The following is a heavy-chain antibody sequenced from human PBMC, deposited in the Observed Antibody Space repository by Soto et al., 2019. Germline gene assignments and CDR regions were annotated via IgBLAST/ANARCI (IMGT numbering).Heavy chain of an antibody. CDR3: AALAPSDIVLQYYYYGMEV. V-gene: IGHV1-58*01. J-gene: IGHJ6*02. CDR2: IVVGSGNT. CDR1: GFTFTSSA. D-gene: IGHD2-8*01. Sequence: SVKVSCKASGFTFTSSAVQWVRQARGQRLEWIGWIVVGSGNTNYAQKFQERVTITRDMSTSTAYMELSSLRSEDTAVYYCAALAPSDIVLQYYYYGMEVWGQGTTVTVSS.